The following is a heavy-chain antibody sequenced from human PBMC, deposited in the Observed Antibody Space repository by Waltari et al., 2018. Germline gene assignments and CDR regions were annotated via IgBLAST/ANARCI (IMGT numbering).Heavy chain of an antibody. CDR3: ASSITIFGVVNY. V-gene: IGHV3-21*01. J-gene: IGHJ4*02. CDR1: GFTFSSYS. Sequence: EVQLVESGGGLVKPGGSLRLSCAASGFTFSSYSMNWVRQAPGKGLEWGSSISSSSSYIYYADSVKGRFTISRDNAKNSLYLQMNSLRAEDTTVYYCASSITIFGVVNYWGQGTLVIVSS. D-gene: IGHD3-3*01. CDR2: ISSSSSYI.